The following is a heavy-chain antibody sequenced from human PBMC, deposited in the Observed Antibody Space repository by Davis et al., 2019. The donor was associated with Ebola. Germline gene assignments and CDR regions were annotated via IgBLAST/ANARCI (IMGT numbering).Heavy chain of an antibody. V-gene: IGHV3-23*01. Sequence: GESLKISCADSVITFSSYAMTWVRQAPGKGLEWVSAISGSGGTTYYAGSVKGRFTISRDNSNNTLYLQMKSLRAEDTALYYCAKDLRGPVAGTDYWGQGTLVTVSS. D-gene: IGHD6-19*01. CDR1: VITFSSYA. CDR2: ISGSGGTT. J-gene: IGHJ4*02. CDR3: AKDLRGPVAGTDY.